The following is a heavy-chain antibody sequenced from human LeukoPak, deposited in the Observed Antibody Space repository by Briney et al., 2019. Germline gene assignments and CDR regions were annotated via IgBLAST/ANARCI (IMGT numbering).Heavy chain of an antibody. V-gene: IGHV6-1*01. D-gene: IGHD3-9*01. CDR1: GDSVSSNSAA. Sequence: SQTLSLTCAISGDSVSSNSAAWNWIRQSPSRGLEWLGRTYYRSKWYNDYAVSVKSRITINPDTSKNQFSLQLNSVTPEDTAVYYWARDLLYYDILTGHPRGDAFDIWGQGTMVTVSS. CDR3: ARDLLYYDILTGHPRGDAFDI. J-gene: IGHJ3*02. CDR2: TYYRSKWYN.